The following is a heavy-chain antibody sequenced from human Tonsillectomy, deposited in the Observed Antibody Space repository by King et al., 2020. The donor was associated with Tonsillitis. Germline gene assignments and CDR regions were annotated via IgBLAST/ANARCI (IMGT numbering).Heavy chain of an antibody. D-gene: IGHD3-9*01. J-gene: IGHJ4*02. Sequence: ITLKESGPTLVKPTQTLTLTCTFSGFSLRTSGVGVGWIRQPPGKALEWLALIYWHDVKRYSLSLKSRLTITKDTSKNQVVLTITNMDPVETATYYCAHQGDILTGYDYWGQGTLVTVAS. CDR3: AHQGDILTGYDY. V-gene: IGHV2-5*01. CDR1: GFSLRTSGVG. CDR2: IYWHDVK.